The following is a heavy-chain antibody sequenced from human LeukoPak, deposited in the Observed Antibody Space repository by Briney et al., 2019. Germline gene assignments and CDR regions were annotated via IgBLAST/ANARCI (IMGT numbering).Heavy chain of an antibody. V-gene: IGHV3-48*03. CDR2: IGPSGSNI. D-gene: IGHD3-10*02. Sequence: PGGSLRLSCAASGFTFSIYAMNWVRQAPGKGLEWVSYIGPSGSNIYYADSVKGRFTISRDNAKNSLYLQMNSLRAEDTAVYYCAELGITMIGGVWGKGTTVTISS. CDR1: GFTFSIYA. J-gene: IGHJ6*04. CDR3: AELGITMIGGV.